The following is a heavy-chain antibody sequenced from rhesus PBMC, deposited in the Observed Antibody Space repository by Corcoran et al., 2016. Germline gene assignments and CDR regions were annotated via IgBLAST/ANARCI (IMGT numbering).Heavy chain of an antibody. CDR1: GYSISSGYY. D-gene: IGHD5-42*01. V-gene: IGHV4S14*01. CDR2: IYGSGGSN. CDR3: ARGGSSWSEWDTVGTEWYFDL. Sequence: QVQLQESGPGLVKPSETLSLTCAVSGYSISSGYYWGWIRQPPGKGLEWIGSIYGSGGSNYLNPSLKRLVTLSVDTSKNQFSLKLSAVTAADTAVYYCARGGSSWSEWDTVGTEWYFDLWGPGTPITISS. J-gene: IGHJ2*01.